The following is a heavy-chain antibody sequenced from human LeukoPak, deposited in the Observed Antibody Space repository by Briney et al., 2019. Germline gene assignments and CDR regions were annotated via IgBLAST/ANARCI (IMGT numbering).Heavy chain of an antibody. CDR2: IDPSDSYT. CDR3: ARFKGIAAAGTDWFDP. V-gene: IGHV5-10-1*01. Sequence: GESLKISCKGSGYSFTSYWISWVRQMPGKGLEWMGRIDPSDSYTNYSPSFQGHVTISADKSISTAYLQWSSPKASDTAMYYCARFKGIAAAGTDWFDPWGQGTLVTVSS. CDR1: GYSFTSYW. J-gene: IGHJ5*02. D-gene: IGHD6-13*01.